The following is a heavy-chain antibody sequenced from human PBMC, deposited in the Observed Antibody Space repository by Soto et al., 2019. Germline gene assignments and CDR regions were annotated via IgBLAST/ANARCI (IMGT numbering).Heavy chain of an antibody. CDR3: GSGSYYTYYFDY. CDR2: ISAYNGNT. V-gene: IGHV1-18*01. Sequence: ASVKVSCKASGYTFTNFGISWVRQAPGQGLEWMGWISAYNGNTNYAQNFQGRVTMTTDTSTSTAYMELRSLRSDDTAVYYYGSGSYYTYYFDYWGQGTLVTVSS. CDR1: GYTFTNFG. J-gene: IGHJ4*02. D-gene: IGHD3-10*01.